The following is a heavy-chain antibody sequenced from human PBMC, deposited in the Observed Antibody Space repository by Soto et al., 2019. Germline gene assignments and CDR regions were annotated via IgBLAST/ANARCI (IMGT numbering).Heavy chain of an antibody. CDR1: GYTFTSYG. Sequence: QVQLVQSGAEVKKPGASVKVSCKASGYTFTSYGISWVRQAPGQGLEWMGWISDYNGNTNYAQKLQGRVTMTTDTSTRTAYMELRSLRSDDTAVYYCARDKGAYCGGDWYSTWFDPCGQGTLVTVSS. V-gene: IGHV1-18*01. D-gene: IGHD2-21*02. CDR2: ISDYNGNT. J-gene: IGHJ5*02. CDR3: ARDKGAYCGGDWYSTWFDP.